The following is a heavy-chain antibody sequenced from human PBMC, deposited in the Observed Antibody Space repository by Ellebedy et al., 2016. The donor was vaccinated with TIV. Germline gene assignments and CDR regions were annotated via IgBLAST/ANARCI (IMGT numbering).Heavy chain of an antibody. Sequence: ASVKVSCKASGFTFTSSAVQWVRPARGQRLEWIGWIVVGSGNTNYAQKFQERVTITRDMSTSTAYMELSSLRSDDTAVYYCARDVPFSLWFGESPAGAWGQGTLVTVSS. CDR2: IVVGSGNT. CDR1: GFTFTSSA. J-gene: IGHJ4*02. CDR3: ARDVPFSLWFGESPAGA. D-gene: IGHD3-10*01. V-gene: IGHV1-58*01.